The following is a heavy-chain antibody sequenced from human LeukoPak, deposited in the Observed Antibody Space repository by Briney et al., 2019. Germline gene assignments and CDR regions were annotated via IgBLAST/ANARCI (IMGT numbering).Heavy chain of an antibody. J-gene: IGHJ4*02. CDR2: INPSGGST. CDR1: GGTFISYT. Sequence: AAVKVSFKASGGTFISYTISWVRQAPGQGRERMGIINPSGGSTSYAQKFQGRVTMTRDTSTSTFYMELSSLRSEDTAVYYCARSAREAVAANFDYWGQGTLVTVSS. CDR3: ARSAREAVAANFDY. D-gene: IGHD6-19*01. V-gene: IGHV1-46*01.